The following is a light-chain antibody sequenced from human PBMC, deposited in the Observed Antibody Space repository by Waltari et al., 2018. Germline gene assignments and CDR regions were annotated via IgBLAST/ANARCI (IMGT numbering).Light chain of an antibody. CDR3: ATWDDSLSGPV. V-gene: IGLV1-47*01. CDR1: SSKIERHY. Sequence: QSVLTQPPSASGTPGQRASIPCSGGSSKIERHYVFWYQHLPDAAPKLLMYRKNQRPSGVPDRFSGAKSGSSATLAISGLRSEDEADYYCATWDDSLSGPVFGGGTKLTVL. CDR2: RKN. J-gene: IGLJ3*02.